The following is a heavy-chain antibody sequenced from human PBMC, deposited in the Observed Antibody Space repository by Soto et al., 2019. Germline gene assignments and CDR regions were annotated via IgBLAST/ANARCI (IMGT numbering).Heavy chain of an antibody. Sequence: DVQLLESGGGLVQAGKSLRLSCAASGFSFISYAMSWVRQVPGKRLEWVSSISDSGGRTFYAESVEGRFTISRDDSTSTLFLQMNSLRAEDTAIYYCTKGGVRFLEWLGDVWGQGTTVTVSS. CDR3: TKGGVRFLEWLGDV. J-gene: IGHJ6*02. CDR1: GFSFISYA. D-gene: IGHD3-3*01. CDR2: ISDSGGRT. V-gene: IGHV3-23*01.